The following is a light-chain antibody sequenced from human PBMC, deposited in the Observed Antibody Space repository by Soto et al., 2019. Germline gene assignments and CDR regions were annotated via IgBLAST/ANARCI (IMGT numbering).Light chain of an antibody. V-gene: IGKV3-15*01. CDR2: GAS. Sequence: EIVMTQSPATLSVSPGERATLSCRASQSVGSNLAWYQQKPGQAPRLLIYGASTRATGIPARFSGSRSGTEFTLTISSLQSEDFAVYYCQQYNNWRGTFGQGTKVEIK. J-gene: IGKJ1*01. CDR3: QQYNNWRGT. CDR1: QSVGSN.